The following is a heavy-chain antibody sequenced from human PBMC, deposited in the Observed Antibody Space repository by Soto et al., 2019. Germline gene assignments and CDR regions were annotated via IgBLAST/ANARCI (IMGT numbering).Heavy chain of an antibody. V-gene: IGHV3-74*01. D-gene: IGHD5-12*01. J-gene: IGHJ4*02. Sequence: EVQLVESGGGLVQPGGSLRLSCAASGFTFSTWMHWVHQAPGKGLVWVSRINSDGSSITYADSVKGRFIISRDNAKNTLYLQMNSLTAEDTAVYYCTRGASGYGNFDYWGQGVLVTVSS. CDR1: GFTFSTW. CDR2: INSDGSSI. CDR3: TRGASGYGNFDY.